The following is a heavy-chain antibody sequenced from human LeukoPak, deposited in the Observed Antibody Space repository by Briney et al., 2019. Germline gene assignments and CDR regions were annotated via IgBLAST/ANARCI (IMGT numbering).Heavy chain of an antibody. J-gene: IGHJ4*02. CDR3: ARGQDYYEEMTFDY. V-gene: IGHV1-3*01. CDR1: GYTFTSYG. CDR2: INAGNGNT. D-gene: IGHD3-22*01. Sequence: ASVKVSCKAPGYTFTSYGISWVRQAPGQGLEWMGWINAGNGNTKYSQKFQGRVTTSRDTSASTAYMELSSLRSEDTAVYYCARGQDYYEEMTFDYWGQGTLVTVSS.